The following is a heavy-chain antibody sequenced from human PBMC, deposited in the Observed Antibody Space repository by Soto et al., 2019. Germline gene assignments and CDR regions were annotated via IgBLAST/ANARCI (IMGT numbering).Heavy chain of an antibody. V-gene: IGHV4-4*07. CDR1: GGSISSYY. CDR2: IYSDGST. CDR3: ARRVLAAAGDYYDS. D-gene: IGHD6-13*01. Sequence: PSETLSLTCTVSGGSISSYYWSWIRQPAGKGLEWIGRIYSDGSTAYKSSLKRRVTMSVDTSKNQFSLRLSFVTAADTAVYYCARRVLAAAGDYYDSWGQGTLVTVSS. J-gene: IGHJ4*02.